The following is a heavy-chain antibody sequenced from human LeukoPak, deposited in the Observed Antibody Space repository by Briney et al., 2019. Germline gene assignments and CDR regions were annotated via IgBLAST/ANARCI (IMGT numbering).Heavy chain of an antibody. Sequence: SETLSLTCTVSGGSISSSSYYWGWIRQPPGKGLEWIGSNYYSGSTYYNPSLKSRVTISVDTSKNQFSLKLSSVTAADTAVYYCARWVTTRVYFDYWGQGTLVTVSS. CDR2: NYYSGST. D-gene: IGHD4-17*01. CDR3: ARWVTTRVYFDY. J-gene: IGHJ4*02. CDR1: GGSISSSSYY. V-gene: IGHV4-39*01.